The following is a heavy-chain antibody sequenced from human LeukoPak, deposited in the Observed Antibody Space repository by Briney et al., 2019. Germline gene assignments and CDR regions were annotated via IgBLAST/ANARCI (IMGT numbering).Heavy chain of an antibody. D-gene: IGHD3-22*01. CDR2: IYPGDSDT. J-gene: IGHJ3*02. CDR3: ARHMSSGYYYEDAVDI. V-gene: IGHV5-51*01. CDR1: GYSFTSYW. Sequence: GESLKISCKGSGYSFTSYWIGWVRQMPGKGLEWMGIIYPGDSDTRYSPSFQGQVTISADKSISTAYLQWSSLKASDTAMYYCARHMSSGYYYEDAVDIWGQGTMVTVSS.